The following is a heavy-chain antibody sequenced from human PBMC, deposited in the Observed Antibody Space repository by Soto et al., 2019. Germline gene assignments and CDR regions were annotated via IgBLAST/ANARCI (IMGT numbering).Heavy chain of an antibody. V-gene: IGHV4-59*01. D-gene: IGHD3-10*01. J-gene: IGHJ4*02. CDR2: IYYSGST. CDR3: ARDPQGSYCYIDY. Sequence: SSETLSLTCTVSGGSISCYYWSWIRQPPGKGLEWTGYIYYSGSTNYNPSVKGRFTISRDNSKNTLFLQMNSLRAEDTAVYYCARDPQGSYCYIDYWGQGTPVTVSS. CDR1: GGSISCYY.